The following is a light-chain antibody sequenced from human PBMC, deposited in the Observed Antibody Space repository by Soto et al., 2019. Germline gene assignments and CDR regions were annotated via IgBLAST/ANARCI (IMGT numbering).Light chain of an antibody. CDR2: DAS. V-gene: IGKV3-11*01. CDR3: QKYDNAPWT. CDR1: QSVSSY. Sequence: EIVLTQSRATLSLSPGERSTLSCIASQSVSSYLAWYQQKPGQAPRLLIYDASNRATGIPARFSGSGSGTEFTLTISSLQPEDVAIYYCQKYDNAPWTFGQGTKVDI. J-gene: IGKJ1*01.